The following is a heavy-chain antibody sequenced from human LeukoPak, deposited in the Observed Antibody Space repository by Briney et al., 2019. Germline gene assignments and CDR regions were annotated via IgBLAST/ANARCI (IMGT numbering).Heavy chain of an antibody. CDR1: GFTFSSYE. V-gene: IGHV3-48*03. CDR2: ISSSGSTI. J-gene: IGHJ4*02. D-gene: IGHD6-19*01. CDR3: VGEAVAGTDY. Sequence: PGGSLRLSCAASGFTFSSYEMNWVRQAPGKGLEWVSYISSSGSTIYYADSVKGRFTISRDNAKNSLYLQMNSLRAEDTAVYYCVGEAVAGTDYWGQGTLVTVSS.